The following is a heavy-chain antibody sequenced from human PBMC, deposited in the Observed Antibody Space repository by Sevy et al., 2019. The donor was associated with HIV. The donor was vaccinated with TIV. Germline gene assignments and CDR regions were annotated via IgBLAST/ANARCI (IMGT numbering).Heavy chain of an antibody. D-gene: IGHD6-19*01. V-gene: IGHV3-33*01. CDR2: IWSDGNNK. CDR3: ARESRSDWYLDS. CDR1: GFTFSDYG. Sequence: GGSLRLSCAASGFTFSDYGMHWVRQAPGKGLEWVAAIWSDGNNKYYKDSVKGRLTIFRDNSKNTQYLQMNSLRVDDTAVYFCARESRSDWYLDSWGQGTLLTVSS. J-gene: IGHJ4*02.